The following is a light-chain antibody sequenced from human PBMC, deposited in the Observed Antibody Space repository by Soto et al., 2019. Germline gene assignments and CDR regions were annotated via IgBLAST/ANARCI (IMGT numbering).Light chain of an antibody. J-gene: IGLJ1*01. CDR2: DTT. CDR1: TGAVTNGHY. V-gene: IGLV7-46*01. CDR3: LLSYNGPYV. Sequence: QAVVTKEPSLTVSPGGTVTLTCGSSTGAVTNGHYPYWFQQKPGQAPRTLIYDTTNRHSWTPARFSGSLLGGKAALTLSGAQPEDEAEYYCLLSYNGPYVFGTGTKVNVL.